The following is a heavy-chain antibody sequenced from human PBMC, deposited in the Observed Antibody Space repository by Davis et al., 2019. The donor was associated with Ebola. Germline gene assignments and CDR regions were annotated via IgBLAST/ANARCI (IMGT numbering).Heavy chain of an antibody. V-gene: IGHV3-33*01. CDR1: GFTFSSYG. D-gene: IGHD6-19*01. J-gene: IGHJ4*02. CDR2: IWYDGSNK. CDR3: TTGRAGLDY. Sequence: GESLKISCAASGFTFSSYGMHWVRQAPGKGLEWVAVIWYDGSNKYYADSVKGRFTISRDNSKNTLYLQMNSLRAEDTAVYYCTTGRAGLDYWGQGTLVTVSS.